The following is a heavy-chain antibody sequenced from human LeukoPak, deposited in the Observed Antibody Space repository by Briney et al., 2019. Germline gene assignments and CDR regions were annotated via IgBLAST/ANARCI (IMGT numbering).Heavy chain of an antibody. CDR2: INWNSGSK. J-gene: IGHJ4*02. D-gene: IGHD3-22*01. V-gene: IGHV3-9*01. Sequence: GGSLRLSCAASGFTFSSYSMNWVRQAPGKGLEWVSGINWNSGSKHYADSVKGRFAISRDNAKNSLYLQMNSLKPEDTALYYCAKDFSSGYYYFDFWGQGTLVTVSS. CDR1: GFTFSSYS. CDR3: AKDFSSGYYYFDF.